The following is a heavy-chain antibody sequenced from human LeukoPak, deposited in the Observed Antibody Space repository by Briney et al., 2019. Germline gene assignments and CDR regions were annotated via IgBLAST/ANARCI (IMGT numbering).Heavy chain of an antibody. CDR1: GFTFSSYS. Sequence: PGGSLRLSCAASGFTFSSYSMNWVRPAPGKGLEWVSFIRSSSSYIYYADSVKGRFTISRDNAKNSLYLQMNSLRAEDTAVYYCARPGIAVAGEFFDYWGQGTLVTVSS. CDR3: ARPGIAVAGEFFDY. D-gene: IGHD6-19*01. J-gene: IGHJ4*02. CDR2: IRSSSSYI. V-gene: IGHV3-21*01.